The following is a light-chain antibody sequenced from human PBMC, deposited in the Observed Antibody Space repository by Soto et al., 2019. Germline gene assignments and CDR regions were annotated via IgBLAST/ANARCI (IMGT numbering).Light chain of an antibody. Sequence: EIVLTQSPGTVSLSPGERATLSCRASQSVSSSYLAWYQQKPGQAPRLLIYGASSRATGIPDRFSGSGSGTDFTLTISRLEPEDFAVYYCQQYGSSPDAFGQGTKVEIK. CDR1: QSVSSSY. V-gene: IGKV3-20*01. CDR2: GAS. J-gene: IGKJ1*01. CDR3: QQYGSSPDA.